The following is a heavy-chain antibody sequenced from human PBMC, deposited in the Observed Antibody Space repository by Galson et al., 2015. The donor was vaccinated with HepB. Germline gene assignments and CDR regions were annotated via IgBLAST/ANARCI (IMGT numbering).Heavy chain of an antibody. D-gene: IGHD2-2*01. CDR3: ASSNFIPAAMPYGMDV. J-gene: IGHJ6*02. Sequence: QSGAEVKKPGESLKISCKGSGYSFTSYWIGWVRQMPGKGLEWMGMIYPGDSDTRYSPSFQGQVTISADKSISTAYLQWSSLKASDTAMYYCASSNFIPAAMPYGMDVWGQGTTVTVSS. V-gene: IGHV5-51*03. CDR1: GYSFTSYW. CDR2: IYPGDSDT.